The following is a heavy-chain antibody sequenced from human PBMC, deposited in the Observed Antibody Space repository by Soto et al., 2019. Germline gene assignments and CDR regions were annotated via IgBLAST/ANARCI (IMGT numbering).Heavy chain of an antibody. CDR1: GGTVSSYA. Sequence: SGQVACKASGGTVSSYAIRWVRQAPGQGLEWMGGIIPIFGTANYAQKFQCKVTITADESTSTAYMELSSLRSGDRAVYYFARDQRDYLGLYVAFDIWGQGTRVPVS. V-gene: IGHV1-69*13. J-gene: IGHJ3*02. CDR3: ARDQRDYLGLYVAFDI. D-gene: IGHD7-27*01. CDR2: IIPIFGTA.